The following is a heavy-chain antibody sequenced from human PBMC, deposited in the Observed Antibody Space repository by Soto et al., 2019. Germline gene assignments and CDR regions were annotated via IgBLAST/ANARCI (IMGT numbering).Heavy chain of an antibody. CDR1: GYTFTGYY. Sequence: ASVKVSCKASGYTFTGYYMHWVRQAPGQGLEWMGWINPNSGGTNYAQKFQGRVTMTRDTSISTAYMELSRLRPDDTAVYYCARENRITMIVVVTPSSQFDPWGQGTLVTVSS. J-gene: IGHJ5*02. CDR3: ARENRITMIVVVTPSSQFDP. V-gene: IGHV1-2*02. D-gene: IGHD3-22*01. CDR2: INPNSGGT.